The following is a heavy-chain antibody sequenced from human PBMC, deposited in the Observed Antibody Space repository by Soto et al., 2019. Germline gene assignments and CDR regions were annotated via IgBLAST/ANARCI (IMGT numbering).Heavy chain of an antibody. CDR3: VRTSLVVAAATREDY. D-gene: IGHD2-15*01. J-gene: IGHJ4*02. CDR2: INSDGSSA. Sequence: EVHLVESGGGLVQPGGSLRLSCAASGFTFSSYWMHWVHKAPGKGLVWVSRINSDGSSASYADSVKGRFTISRDNAKNTLYLQMNSLRAEDTAVYYCVRTSLVVAAATREDYWGQGTLVTVSS. CDR1: GFTFSSYW. V-gene: IGHV3-74*01.